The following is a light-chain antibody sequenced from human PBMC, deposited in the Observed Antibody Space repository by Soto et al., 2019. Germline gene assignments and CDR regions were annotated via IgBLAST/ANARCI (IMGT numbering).Light chain of an antibody. Sequence: DVVMTQSPATLAVSLGERAAINCKSSQTLLFTSTNKNSLAWYQQKPGQPPKLLIYWASTRESGAPDRFSGNGSGRNFTLTISSLQAEDVAVYHCQQYHTTPNTFGQGTKLEIK. J-gene: IGKJ2*01. V-gene: IGKV4-1*01. CDR3: QQYHTTPNT. CDR2: WAS. CDR1: QTLLFTSTNKNS.